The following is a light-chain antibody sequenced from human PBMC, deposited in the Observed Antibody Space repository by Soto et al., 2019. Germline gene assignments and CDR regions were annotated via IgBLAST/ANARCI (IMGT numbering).Light chain of an antibody. CDR3: CSYAGSTSHYV. J-gene: IGLJ1*01. CDR2: EVT. CDR1: SDVGSYNL. V-gene: IGLV2-23*02. Sequence: SDVGSYNLVSWYQQHPGKAPKLMIYEVTKRPSGVSNRFSGSKSGNTASLTISGLQAEDEADYYCCSYAGSTSHYVFGAR.